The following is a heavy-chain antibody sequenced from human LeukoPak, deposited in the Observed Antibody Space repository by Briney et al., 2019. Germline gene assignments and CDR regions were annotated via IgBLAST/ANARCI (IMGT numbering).Heavy chain of an antibody. V-gene: IGHV3-15*01. CDR1: GFTFSDHY. Sequence: PGGSLRLSCAASGFTFSDHYMNWVRQAPGKGLEWVGRIKSKSDGGTTDYAAPVKGRFTISRDDSKTTLYLQMNSLKTEDTAVYYCTTDKVWYSGSYSPWGYWGQGTLVTVSS. D-gene: IGHD1-26*01. J-gene: IGHJ4*02. CDR2: IKSKSDGGTT. CDR3: TTDKVWYSGSYSPWGY.